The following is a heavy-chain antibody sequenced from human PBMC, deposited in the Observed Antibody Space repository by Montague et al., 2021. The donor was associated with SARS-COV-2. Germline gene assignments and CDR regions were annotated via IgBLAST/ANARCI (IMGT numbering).Heavy chain of an antibody. CDR2: TYYRSKWYN. CDR1: GDSVSSNSAA. J-gene: IGHJ6*02. D-gene: IGHD3-10*01. V-gene: IGHV6-1*01. Sequence: RAISGDSVSSNSAAWNWIRQSPSRGLEWLGRTYYRSKWYNDYAVAVKSRITINPDTSKNQFSLQLNSVTPEDTAVYYCARGIWFGELLTGYYYYGMDVWGQGTTVTVSS. CDR3: ARGIWFGELLTGYYYYGMDV.